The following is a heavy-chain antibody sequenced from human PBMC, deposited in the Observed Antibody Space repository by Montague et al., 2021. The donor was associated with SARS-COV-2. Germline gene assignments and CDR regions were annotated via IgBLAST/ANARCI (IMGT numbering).Heavy chain of an antibody. CDR1: GGSLSGYY. CDR2: IYHSGST. CDR3: ARDRGVQYQLQMPFYFDY. Sequence: SETLSLTCAVYGGSLSGYYWSWIRQPPGKGLEWIGEIYHSGSTNYNPSLKSRVTISVDTSKNQSSLRLSSVTAADTAVYYCARDRGVQYQLQMPFYFDYWGQGTLVTASS. V-gene: IGHV4-34*01. J-gene: IGHJ4*02. D-gene: IGHD2-2*01.